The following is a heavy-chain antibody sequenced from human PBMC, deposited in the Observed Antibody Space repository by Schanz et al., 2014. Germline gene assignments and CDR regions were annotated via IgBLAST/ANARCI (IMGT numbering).Heavy chain of an antibody. Sequence: EVHLLESGGGLVQPGGSLRLSCAASGFTFSNHALSWVRQAPGKGLEWVSGIEFSGGTTYYADSVKGRFTISRDNSKNILTMQMISLRTEDTALYYCTKGFLAVMALADFFDVWGQGTTVTVSP. V-gene: IGHV3-23*01. J-gene: IGHJ3*01. D-gene: IGHD3-16*01. CDR1: GFTFSNHA. CDR2: IEFSGGTT. CDR3: TKGFLAVMALADFFDV.